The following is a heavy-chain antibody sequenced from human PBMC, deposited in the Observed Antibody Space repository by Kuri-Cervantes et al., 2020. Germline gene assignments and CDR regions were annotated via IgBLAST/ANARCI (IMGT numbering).Heavy chain of an antibody. Sequence: SVKVSCKASGGTFSSYAISWVRQAPGQGLEWMGGIIPIFGTANYAQKFQGRVTITADESTSTAYMELSSLRSEDTAVYYCARVDTAMVWGSYYFDYWGQGTLVTVSS. V-gene: IGHV1-69*13. D-gene: IGHD5-18*01. CDR1: GGTFSSYA. CDR2: IIPIFGTA. J-gene: IGHJ4*02. CDR3: ARVDTAMVWGSYYFDY.